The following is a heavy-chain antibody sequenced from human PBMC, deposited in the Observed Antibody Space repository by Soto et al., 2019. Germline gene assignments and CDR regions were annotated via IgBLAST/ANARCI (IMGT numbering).Heavy chain of an antibody. J-gene: IGHJ4*02. CDR2: IIPIFGTA. CDR1: GGTFSSYA. D-gene: IGHD5-18*01. CDR3: AIITSPDVDTAMVHLDY. Sequence: ASVKISCKASGGTFSSYAISWVRQAPGQGLEWMGGIIPIFGTANYEQKFQGRVTITADESTSTAYMELSSLRSEDTAVYYCAIITSPDVDTAMVHLDYWGQGTLVTVSS. V-gene: IGHV1-69*13.